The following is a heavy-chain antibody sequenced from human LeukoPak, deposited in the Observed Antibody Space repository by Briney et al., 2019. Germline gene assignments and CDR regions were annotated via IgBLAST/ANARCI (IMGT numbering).Heavy chain of an antibody. CDR2: MNPNSGKT. J-gene: IGHJ4*02. CDR1: GYTFTSYD. D-gene: IGHD3-10*01. CDR3: ARASRGYSGSGTYLYYFDH. Sequence: ASVKVSCKASGYTFTSYDINWARQATGQGLEWMGWMNPNSGKTGYAQKFQGRVTITRNTSISTAYMELSSLRSEDTAVYYCARASRGYSGSGTYLYYFDHWGQGTLVTVSS. V-gene: IGHV1-8*03.